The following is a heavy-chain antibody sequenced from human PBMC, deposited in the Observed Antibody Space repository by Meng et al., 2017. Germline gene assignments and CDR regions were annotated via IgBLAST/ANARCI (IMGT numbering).Heavy chain of an antibody. J-gene: IGHJ4*02. Sequence: QVRRGRSGAGVKKPGSAVNVSCKAAGGTSSSYAISWVRQAPGQGLEWMGGIIPIFGTANYAQKFQGRVTITADESTSTAYMELSSLRSEDTAVYYCARVLRDGYNLGYWGQGTLVTVSS. CDR1: GGTSSSYA. CDR2: IIPIFGTA. V-gene: IGHV1-69*01. CDR3: ARVLRDGYNLGY. D-gene: IGHD5-24*01.